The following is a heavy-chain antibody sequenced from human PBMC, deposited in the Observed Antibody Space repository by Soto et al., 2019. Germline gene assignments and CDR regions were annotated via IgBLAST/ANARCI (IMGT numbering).Heavy chain of an antibody. Sequence: SETLSLTCTVSGGSVSNFYWNWIRQPAGKGLEWIGRIYSSGSASYNPSLRSRVTMSVDTSKNQFSLKVNSVTAADTAVYYCATNFNYDSSGYPGNNWGQGTLVTVSS. V-gene: IGHV4-4*07. D-gene: IGHD3-22*01. J-gene: IGHJ4*02. CDR2: IYSSGSA. CDR1: GGSVSNFY. CDR3: ATNFNYDSSGYPGNN.